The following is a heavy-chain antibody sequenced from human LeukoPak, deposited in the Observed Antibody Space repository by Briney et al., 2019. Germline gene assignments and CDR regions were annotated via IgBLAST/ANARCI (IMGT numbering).Heavy chain of an antibody. V-gene: IGHV3-7*01. CDR3: ARVVRIIYGDYADY. CDR2: IKQDGSEK. D-gene: IGHD4-17*01. J-gene: IGHJ4*02. Sequence: GGSLKLSCAASGFTFSSYWMSWVRQAPGKGLEWVANIKQDGSEKYYVDPVKGRFTISRDNAKNSLYLQMNSLRAEDTAVYYCARVVRIIYGDYADYWGQGTLVTVSS. CDR1: GFTFSSYW.